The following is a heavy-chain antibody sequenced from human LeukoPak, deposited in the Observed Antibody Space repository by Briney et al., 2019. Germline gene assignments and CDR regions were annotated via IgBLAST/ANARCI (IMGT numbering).Heavy chain of an antibody. CDR3: ARVQGSGRSYYYYYYGMDV. D-gene: IGHD3-10*01. CDR1: GFTFSSYA. V-gene: IGHV3-23*01. Sequence: GGSLRLSCAASGFTFSSYAMSWVRQAPGKGLEWVSAISGSGGSTYYADSVKGRFTISRDNSKNTLYLQMNSLRAEDTAVYYCARVQGSGRSYYYYYYGMDVWGQGTTVTVSS. CDR2: ISGSGGST. J-gene: IGHJ6*02.